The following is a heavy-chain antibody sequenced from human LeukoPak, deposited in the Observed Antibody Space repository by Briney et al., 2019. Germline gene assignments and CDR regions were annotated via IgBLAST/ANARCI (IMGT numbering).Heavy chain of an antibody. Sequence: SETLSLTCTVSGGSISSYYWSWIRQPPGKGLQWIGYIYYSGSTNYNPSLKSRVTISVDTSKNQFSLKLSSVTAADTAVYYCARDPARIGTRGAFDIWGQGTMVTVSS. V-gene: IGHV4-59*12. CDR3: ARDPARIGTRGAFDI. D-gene: IGHD1-14*01. CDR2: IYYSGST. J-gene: IGHJ3*02. CDR1: GGSISSYY.